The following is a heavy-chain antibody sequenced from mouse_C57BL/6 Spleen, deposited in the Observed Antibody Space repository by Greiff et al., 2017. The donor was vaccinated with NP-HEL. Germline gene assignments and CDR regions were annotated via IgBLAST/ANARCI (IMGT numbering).Heavy chain of an antibody. V-gene: IGHV1-9*01. Sequence: QVQLQQSGAELMKPGASVKLSCKATGYTFTGYWTEWVKQRPGHGLEWIGEILPGSGSTNYNEKFKGKATFTADTSSNTAYMQLSSLTTEDSAIYYCARCSHITTVVATMGDYWGQGTSVTVSS. CDR1: GYTFTGYW. J-gene: IGHJ4*01. CDR2: ILPGSGST. D-gene: IGHD1-1*01. CDR3: ARCSHITTVVATMGDY.